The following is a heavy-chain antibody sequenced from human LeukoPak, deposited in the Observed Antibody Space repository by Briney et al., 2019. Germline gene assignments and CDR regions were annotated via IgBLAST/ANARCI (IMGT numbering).Heavy chain of an antibody. CDR2: MYSGGKT. V-gene: IGHV3-53*01. D-gene: IGHD6-13*01. J-gene: IGHJ5*02. Sequence: GGSLRLSCAASGFTVSSNYMSWVRQAPGKGLEWVSVMYSGGKTYYADSVKGRFTISRDNSKNTLHLQVNSLRAEDTAVYYCVREGYNNTWYRSWGQGTLVTVSS. CDR1: GFTVSSNY. CDR3: VREGYNNTWYRS.